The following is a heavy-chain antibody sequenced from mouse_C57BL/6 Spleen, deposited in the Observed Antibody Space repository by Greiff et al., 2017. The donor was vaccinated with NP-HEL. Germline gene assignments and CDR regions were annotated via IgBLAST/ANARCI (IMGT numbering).Heavy chain of an antibody. CDR3: AREGGAIYYGNFDY. CDR1: GYSITSGYY. D-gene: IGHD2-1*01. J-gene: IGHJ2*01. CDR2: ISYDGSN. Sequence: ESGPGLVKPSQSLSLTCSVTGYSITSGYYWNWIRQFPGNKLEWMGYISYDGSNNYNPSLKNRISITRDTSKNQFFLKLNSVTTEDTATYYCAREGGAIYYGNFDYWGQGTTLTVSS. V-gene: IGHV3-6*01.